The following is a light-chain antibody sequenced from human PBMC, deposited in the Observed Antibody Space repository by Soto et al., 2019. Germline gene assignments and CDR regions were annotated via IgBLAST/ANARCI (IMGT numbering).Light chain of an antibody. Sequence: QSALTQPASVSWSPGQSITISCTGTSSYVGGYNYVSWYQHHPGKAPKLMMYDVSSRPSGVSNRFSGSKSGNTASLTISGLQAEDEADYYCSSYTSSSTLYVFGTGTKVTVL. CDR1: SSYVGGYNY. J-gene: IGLJ1*01. CDR3: SSYTSSSTLYV. CDR2: DVS. V-gene: IGLV2-14*03.